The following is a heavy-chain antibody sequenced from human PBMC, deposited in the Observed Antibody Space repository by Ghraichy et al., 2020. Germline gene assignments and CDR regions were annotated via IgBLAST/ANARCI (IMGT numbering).Heavy chain of an antibody. Sequence: GGSLRLSCAASGFTFSSYAMSWVRQAPGKGLEWVSAISGSGGSTYYADSVKGRFTISRDNSKNTLYLQMNSLRAEDTAVYYCAVVSIFGVVIPPVDYWGQGTLVTVSS. CDR2: ISGSGGST. CDR3: AVVSIFGVVIPPVDY. J-gene: IGHJ4*02. D-gene: IGHD3-3*01. CDR1: GFTFSSYA. V-gene: IGHV3-23*01.